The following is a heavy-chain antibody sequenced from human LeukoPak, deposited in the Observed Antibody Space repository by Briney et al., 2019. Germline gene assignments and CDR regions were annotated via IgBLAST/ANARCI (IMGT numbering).Heavy chain of an antibody. Sequence: ASVKVSCKASGYTFTSYYMHWVRQAPGQGLEWMGIINPSGGSTNYAQKFQDRVTITAVKSMSTVYMELSSLRSEDTAVYYCARGWLAESTVVTPYNYWGQGTLVTVSS. V-gene: IGHV1-46*01. CDR2: INPSGGST. J-gene: IGHJ4*02. CDR1: GYTFTSYY. D-gene: IGHD4-23*01. CDR3: ARGWLAESTVVTPYNY.